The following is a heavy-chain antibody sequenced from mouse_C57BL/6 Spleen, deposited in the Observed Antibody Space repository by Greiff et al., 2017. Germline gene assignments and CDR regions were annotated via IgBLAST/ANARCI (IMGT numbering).Heavy chain of an antibody. Sequence: QVQLQQPGAELVMPGASVKLSCKASGYTFTSYWMHWVKQRPGQGLEWIGEIDPSDSYTNYNQKFKGKSTLTVDKSSITAYMQLSSLTSEDSAVYYCARAPHYYGSSYEAYWGQGTLVTVSA. CDR3: ARAPHYYGSSYEAY. J-gene: IGHJ3*01. CDR2: IDPSDSYT. V-gene: IGHV1-69*01. D-gene: IGHD1-1*01. CDR1: GYTFTSYW.